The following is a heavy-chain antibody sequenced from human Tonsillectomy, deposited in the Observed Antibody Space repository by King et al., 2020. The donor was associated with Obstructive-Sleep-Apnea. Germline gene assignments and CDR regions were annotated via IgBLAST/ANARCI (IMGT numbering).Heavy chain of an antibody. CDR1: GFTFSSYV. CDR3: ARDRPYSSGWYRFDY. D-gene: IGHD6-19*01. Sequence: VQLVESGGGVVQPGRSLRLSCAASGFTFSSYVMHWVRQAPGTGLEWGAVIWYDGSNKYYADSVKGRFTISRDNSKNTLYRQMNSLRAEDTAVYYCARDRPYSSGWYRFDYWGQGTLVTVSS. J-gene: IGHJ4*02. V-gene: IGHV3-33*01. CDR2: IWYDGSNK.